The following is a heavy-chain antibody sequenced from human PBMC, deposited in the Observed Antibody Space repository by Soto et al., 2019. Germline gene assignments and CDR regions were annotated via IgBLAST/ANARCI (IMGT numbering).Heavy chain of an antibody. D-gene: IGHD6-13*01. V-gene: IGHV4-4*07. Sequence: LSLTCTVSGGSISNYYWTWIRQPAGKGLEWIGRIYTSGSTNFNPSLKSRVTMSVDTSKNQFSLKLSSVTAADTAVYYCARQKTGSSSWYDYWGQGTLVTVSS. CDR3: ARQKTGSSSWYDY. CDR2: IYTSGST. J-gene: IGHJ4*02. CDR1: GGSISNYY.